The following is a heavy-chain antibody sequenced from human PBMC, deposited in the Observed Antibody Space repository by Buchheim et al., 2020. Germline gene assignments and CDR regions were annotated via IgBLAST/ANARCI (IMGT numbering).Heavy chain of an antibody. V-gene: IGHV1-8*01. D-gene: IGHD2-2*01. CDR1: GYTFTSYD. CDR2: MNPNSGNT. Sequence: QVQLVQSGAEVKKPGASVKVSCKASGYTFTSYDINWVRQATGQGLEWMGWMNPNSGNTGYAQKFQGRVTMTRNTSIRTAYMELSSLRSEDTAVYYCARSDIVVVPAATYYYYYGMDVWGQGTT. J-gene: IGHJ6*02. CDR3: ARSDIVVVPAATYYYYYGMDV.